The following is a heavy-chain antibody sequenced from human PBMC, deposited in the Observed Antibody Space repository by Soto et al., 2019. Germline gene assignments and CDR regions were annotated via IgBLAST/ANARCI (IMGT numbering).Heavy chain of an antibody. CDR1: GGSFSGYY. J-gene: IGHJ4*02. V-gene: IGHV4-34*01. Sequence: PSETLSLTCAVYGGSFSGYYWSWIRQPPGKGLEWIGEINHSGSTNYNPSLKSRVTISVDKSKNQFSLKLSSVTAADTAVYYCARSPHHPWDHLYFVDYWGQGTLVTVSS. D-gene: IGHD1-26*01. CDR3: ARSPHHPWDHLYFVDY. CDR2: INHSGST.